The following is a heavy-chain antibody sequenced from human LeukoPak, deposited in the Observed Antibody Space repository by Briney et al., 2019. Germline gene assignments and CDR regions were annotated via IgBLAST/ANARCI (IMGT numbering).Heavy chain of an antibody. Sequence: SETLSLTCTVSGGSISSSSYYWGWIRQPPGKGLEWIGSIYYSGSTYYNPSLKSRVTISVDTSKNQFSLKLSSVTAADTAVYYCARQGQSTPTSNWFDPWGQGTLVTVSS. V-gene: IGHV4-39*01. CDR3: ARQGQSTPTSNWFDP. CDR2: IYYSGST. CDR1: GGSISSSSYY. J-gene: IGHJ5*02.